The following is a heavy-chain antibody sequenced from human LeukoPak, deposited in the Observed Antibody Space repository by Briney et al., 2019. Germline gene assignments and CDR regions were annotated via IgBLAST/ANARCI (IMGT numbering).Heavy chain of an antibody. CDR3: ARANSGSFDY. Sequence: SETLSLTCTVSGGSISSGGYYWRWIRQHPGKGLEWIGYIYYSGSTYYNPSLKSRVTISVGTSKNQFSLKLSSVTAADTAVYYCARANSGSFDYWGQGTLVTVSS. CDR1: GGSISSGGYY. D-gene: IGHD6-19*01. V-gene: IGHV4-31*03. CDR2: IYYSGST. J-gene: IGHJ4*02.